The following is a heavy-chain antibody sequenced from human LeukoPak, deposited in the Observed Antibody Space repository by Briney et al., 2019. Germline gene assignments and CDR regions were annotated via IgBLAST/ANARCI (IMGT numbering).Heavy chain of an antibody. V-gene: IGHV3-23*01. J-gene: IGHJ4*02. CDR2: ISVSGNT. CDR3: ARRAGGYSHPYDY. CDR1: GFTLSSYA. D-gene: IGHD4-23*01. Sequence: PGGSLRLSCAASGFTLSSYAMSWVRQAPGKGLEWVSAISVSGNTYHADSVKGRFTISRDISKNTLYLQMNSLGAEDTAMYYCARRAGGYSHPYDYWGQGTLVTVSS.